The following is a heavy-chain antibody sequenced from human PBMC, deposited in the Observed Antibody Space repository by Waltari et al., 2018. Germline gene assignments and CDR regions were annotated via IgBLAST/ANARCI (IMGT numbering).Heavy chain of an antibody. CDR3: TRVGWSYYYMDV. Sequence: EVQLVESGGGLVQPGGSLRLSCVASGFTFNGFDMHWVRQGPGKGLEWVAGIGTTADTFDPGSVKGRFTISRENAKNSVYLQMNSLSPGDTAVYYCTRVGWSYYYMDVWGKGTTVTVSS. J-gene: IGHJ6*03. CDR2: IGTTADT. V-gene: IGHV3-13*01. CDR1: GFTFNGFD.